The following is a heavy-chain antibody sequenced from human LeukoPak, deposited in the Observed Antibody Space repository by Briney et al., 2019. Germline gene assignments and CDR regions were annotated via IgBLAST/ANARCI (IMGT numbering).Heavy chain of an antibody. J-gene: IGHJ4*02. Sequence: PSETLSLTCAVYGGSFSGYYWSWIRQPPGKGLEWIGEINHSGSTNYNPSLKSRVTISVGTSKNQFSLKLSSVTAADTAVYYCASLVYVESNWGQGTLVTVSS. D-gene: IGHD3-10*02. CDR2: INHSGST. CDR3: ASLVYVESN. CDR1: GGSFSGYY. V-gene: IGHV4-34*01.